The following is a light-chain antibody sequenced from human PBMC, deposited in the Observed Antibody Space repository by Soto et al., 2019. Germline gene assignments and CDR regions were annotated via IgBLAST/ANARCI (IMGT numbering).Light chain of an antibody. CDR2: GAS. Sequence: ETVLTQAPGTLSLSPGERATLSCRASQRVSSSYLAWYQQKPGQAPRLLIYGASSRATGIPDRFSGSGSGTDFTLTISRLEPEDFAVYYCQQYGSSSWTFGQGTKVAIK. J-gene: IGKJ1*01. CDR1: QRVSSSY. V-gene: IGKV3-20*01. CDR3: QQYGSSSWT.